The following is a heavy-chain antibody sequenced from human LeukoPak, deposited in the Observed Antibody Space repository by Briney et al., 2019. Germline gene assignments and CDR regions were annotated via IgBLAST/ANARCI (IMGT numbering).Heavy chain of an antibody. CDR2: ISGSGFST. Sequence: PGGSLRLSCAASGFTFDSCTMSWVRQAPGKGLEWDSAISGSGFSTYYADSVKGRFTISRDNSRNTLYLQMNSLRVEDAAVYYCAKAMRPTVSYYDYWGQGTLVTVSS. J-gene: IGHJ4*02. CDR3: AKAMRPTVSYYDY. V-gene: IGHV3-23*01. CDR1: GFTFDSCT. D-gene: IGHD4-17*01.